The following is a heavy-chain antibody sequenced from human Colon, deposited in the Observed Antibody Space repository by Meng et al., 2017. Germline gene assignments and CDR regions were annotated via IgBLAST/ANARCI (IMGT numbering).Heavy chain of an antibody. V-gene: IGHV4-4*02. CDR3: ARNSAAGVDY. CDR1: CGSLSSSNW. J-gene: IGHJ4*02. CDR2: IYHSGSP. D-gene: IGHD6-13*01. Sequence: HVEQQGGGPGLVKPSGTLSLTCAVSCGSLSSSNWWSGVRQPPGKGLEWLGEIYHSGSPNYNPSLKSRFNISVDKSKNQFSLKLSSVTAADTAVYYCARNSAAGVDYWGQGTLVTVSS.